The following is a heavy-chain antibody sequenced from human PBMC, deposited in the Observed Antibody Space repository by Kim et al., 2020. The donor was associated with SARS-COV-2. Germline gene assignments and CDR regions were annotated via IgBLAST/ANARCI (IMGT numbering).Heavy chain of an antibody. CDR3: ARDHREWLQYTANWYFDL. CDR2: IYYSGST. J-gene: IGHJ2*01. CDR1: GGSISSYY. D-gene: IGHD3-3*01. V-gene: IGHV4-59*01. Sequence: SETLSLTCTVSGGSISSYYWSWIRQPPGKGLEWIGYIYYSGSTIYNPSLKSRVTISVDTSKNQFSLKLSSVTAADTAVYYWARDHREWLQYTANWYFDLWGRGTLVTVSS.